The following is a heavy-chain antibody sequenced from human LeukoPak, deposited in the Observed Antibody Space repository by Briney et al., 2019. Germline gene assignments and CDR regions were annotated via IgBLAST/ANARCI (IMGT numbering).Heavy chain of an antibody. CDR3: ARGHRGNREVDY. Sequence: GGSLRLSCAASGFTFSSYSMNWVRQAPGKGLEWVSSISSSSSYIYYADSVKGRFTISRDNAKNSLYLQMNSLRAEDTAVYYCARGHRGNREVDYWGQGTLVTVSS. CDR2: ISSSSSYI. V-gene: IGHV3-21*01. CDR1: GFTFSSYS. D-gene: IGHD1-14*01. J-gene: IGHJ4*02.